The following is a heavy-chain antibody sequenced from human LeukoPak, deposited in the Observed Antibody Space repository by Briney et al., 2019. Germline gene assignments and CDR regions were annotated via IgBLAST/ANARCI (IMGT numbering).Heavy chain of an antibody. D-gene: IGHD6-19*01. CDR2: IYYSGST. J-gene: IGHJ4*02. CDR3: ARQVAGFFDY. V-gene: IGHV4-59*08. CDR1: GGSITNYY. Sequence: SETLSLTCTVSGGSITNYYWTWIRQPPGKGLEWIGYIYYSGSTNYNPSLKSRVTISVDTSKNQFSLKLSSVTAADTAVYYCARQVAGFFDYWGQGTLVTVSS.